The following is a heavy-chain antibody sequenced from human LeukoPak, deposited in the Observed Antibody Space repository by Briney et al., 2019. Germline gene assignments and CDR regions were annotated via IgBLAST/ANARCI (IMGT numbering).Heavy chain of an antibody. CDR1: GFTFSRFG. D-gene: IGHD1-7*01. CDR2: IRYDGSSE. Sequence: GGSLRLSCTASGFTFSRFGMHWFRQAPGKGLEWVAFIRYDGSSEYYVDSVKGRFTISRDDSKNTLNLQMNSLRAEETAVYYCAKDQELELPFDYWGQGTLVTVSS. J-gene: IGHJ4*02. V-gene: IGHV3-30*02. CDR3: AKDQELELPFDY.